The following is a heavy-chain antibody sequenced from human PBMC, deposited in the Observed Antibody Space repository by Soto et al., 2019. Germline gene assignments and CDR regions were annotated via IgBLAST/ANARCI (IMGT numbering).Heavy chain of an antibody. CDR2: ISSSSSTI. V-gene: IGHV3-48*02. D-gene: IGHD3-22*01. J-gene: IGHJ3*02. Sequence: GGSLRLSCAASGFTFSSYSMNWVRQVPGKGLEWVSYISSSSSTIYYADSVKGRFTISRDNAKNSLYLQMNSLRDEDTAVYYCARDHYYDSSGYQDAFDIWGQGTMVTVSS. CDR1: GFTFSSYS. CDR3: ARDHYYDSSGYQDAFDI.